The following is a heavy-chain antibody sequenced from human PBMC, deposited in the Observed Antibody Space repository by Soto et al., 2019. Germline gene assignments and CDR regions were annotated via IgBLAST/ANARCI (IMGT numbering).Heavy chain of an antibody. V-gene: IGHV4-59*01. Sequence: SDTLSLTCTVSGGSISGYFWTWIRQPPGKGLEWIGYISHTGITNYNSSLKSRVAMSVDTSKNQFSLRVSSLTAADTAVYYCARKEYYFDYWGQGILVNVSS. CDR1: GGSISGYF. CDR2: ISHTGIT. D-gene: IGHD3-10*01. CDR3: ARKEYYFDY. J-gene: IGHJ4*02.